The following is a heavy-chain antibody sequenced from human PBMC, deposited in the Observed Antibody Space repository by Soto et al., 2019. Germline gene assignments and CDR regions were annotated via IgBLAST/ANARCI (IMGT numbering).Heavy chain of an antibody. CDR1: GYTFTNYD. CDR2: ISAYNGNT. V-gene: IGHV1-18*01. D-gene: IGHD6-19*01. J-gene: IGHJ4*02. Sequence: GASVKVCCKTSGYTFTNYDISWVRQAPGQGLEWMGWISAYNGNTNYAQKFQGRVTMTTDTSTSTAYMELTSLRSDDTAVYYCARTYTSGRYSFDYWGQGTLVTVSS. CDR3: ARTYTSGRYSFDY.